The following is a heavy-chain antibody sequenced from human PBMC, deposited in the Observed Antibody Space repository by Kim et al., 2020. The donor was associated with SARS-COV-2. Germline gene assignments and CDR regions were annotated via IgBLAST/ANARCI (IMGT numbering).Heavy chain of an antibody. V-gene: IGHV1-3*01. Sequence: ASVKVSCKASGYTFTSYAMHWVRQAPGQRLEWMGWINAGNGNTKYSQKFQGRVTITRDTSASTAYMELSSLRSEDTAVYYCARDLALLWKQYYYGMDVWGQGTTVTVSS. CDR2: INAGNGNT. D-gene: IGHD3-10*01. CDR3: ARDLALLWKQYYYGMDV. CDR1: GYTFTSYA. J-gene: IGHJ6*02.